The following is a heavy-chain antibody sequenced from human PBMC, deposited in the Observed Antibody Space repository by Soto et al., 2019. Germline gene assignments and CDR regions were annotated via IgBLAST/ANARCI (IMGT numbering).Heavy chain of an antibody. CDR3: ASLYGSGSYSFDY. V-gene: IGHV4-59*08. CDR2: IYYSGST. J-gene: IGHJ4*02. CDR1: GGSISSYY. D-gene: IGHD3-10*01. Sequence: SETLSLTCTVSGGSISSYYWSWIRQPPGKGLEWIGYIYYSGSTNYHPSLKSRDTISVDTSKNQFSLKLSSVTAADTAVYYCASLYGSGSYSFDYWGQGTLVTVSS.